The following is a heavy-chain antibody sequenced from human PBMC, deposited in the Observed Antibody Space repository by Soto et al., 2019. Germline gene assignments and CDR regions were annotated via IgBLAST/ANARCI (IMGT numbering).Heavy chain of an antibody. D-gene: IGHD3-16*01. V-gene: IGHV1-8*01. CDR2: MNPNSGNT. J-gene: IGHJ4*02. CDR3: ARAWGTPRDY. Sequence: QVQLVQSGAEVKKPGASVKVSCKASGYTFTSYDSNWVRQATGQGLDRMGWMNPNSGNTGYAQKFPGRVTMTRNTSISTTYMALSSLRSEDTAVYSCARAWGTPRDYWGQGTLVTVSS. CDR1: GYTFTSYD.